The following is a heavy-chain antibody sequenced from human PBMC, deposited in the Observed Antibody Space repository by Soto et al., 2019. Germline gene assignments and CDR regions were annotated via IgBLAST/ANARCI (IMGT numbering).Heavy chain of an antibody. CDR2: VNHSGNI. CDR1: GGSFSGYY. J-gene: IGHJ3*01. V-gene: IGHV4-34*01. Sequence: SETLSLTCAVYGGSFSGYYWGWFRQPPGKGLERIGEVNHSGNINYNPSLKTRLTVSVDTSKNQFSLKLSSMTAADTAVYFCARGSHFDFSSGYADSFDVWGQGTVVTVSS. CDR3: ARGSHFDFSSGYADSFDV. D-gene: IGHD3-3*01.